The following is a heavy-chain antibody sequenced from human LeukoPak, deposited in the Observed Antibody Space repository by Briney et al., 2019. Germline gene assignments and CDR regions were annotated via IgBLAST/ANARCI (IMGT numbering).Heavy chain of an antibody. J-gene: IGHJ4*02. D-gene: IGHD4-17*01. V-gene: IGHV3-30*07. CDR1: GFTFSSYA. Sequence: GRSLRLSCAASGFTFSSYAMHWVRQAPGKGLEWVAVISYDGSNKYYADSVKGRFTISRDNSKNTLYLQMNSLKTEDTAVYYCTTGPWHGDLNYWGQGTLVTVSS. CDR3: TTGPWHGDLNY. CDR2: ISYDGSNK.